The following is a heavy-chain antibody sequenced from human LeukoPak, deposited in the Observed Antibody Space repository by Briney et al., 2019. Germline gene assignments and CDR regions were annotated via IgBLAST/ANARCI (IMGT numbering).Heavy chain of an antibody. J-gene: IGHJ6*03. CDR3: ARSGRGVDSFYFYMDV. CDR1: GFTFSRYW. V-gene: IGHV3-7*01. CDR2: IKHDGSEKQDGSEK. D-gene: IGHD3-10*01. Sequence: GGSLRLSCAASGFTFSRYWMSWVRQAPGKGLEWVANIKHDGSEKQDGSEKNYVDSVKGRFTISRDNAKNSLYLQMNSLRAEDTAVYYCARSGRGVDSFYFYMDVWGKGTTVTVSS.